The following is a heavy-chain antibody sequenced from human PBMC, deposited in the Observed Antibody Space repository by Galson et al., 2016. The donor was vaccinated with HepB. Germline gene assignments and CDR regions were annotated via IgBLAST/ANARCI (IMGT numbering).Heavy chain of an antibody. CDR3: ARATAYPLFYFDF. Sequence: SLRLSCAASGFTFSTFAMHWVRQVPGKGLEWLAVISYDGSKTNYADSVKGRFTISRDNTKNTLYLQMNRLRTEDTAVFYCARATAYPLFYFDFWGRGTLVTVSS. CDR2: ISYDGSKT. D-gene: IGHD2-2*02. CDR1: GFTFSTFA. V-gene: IGHV3-30-3*01. J-gene: IGHJ4*02.